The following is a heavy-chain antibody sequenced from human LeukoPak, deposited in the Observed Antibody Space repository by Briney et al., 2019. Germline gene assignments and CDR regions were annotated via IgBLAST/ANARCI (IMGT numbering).Heavy chain of an antibody. D-gene: IGHD3-10*01. CDR1: GFTFSSYV. Sequence: GGSLRLSCAASGFTFSSYVMHWVRQAPGKGLEWVAIISYDGSNEYYADSVKGRFTISRDNSKNTLYLQMNSLRAEDTAVYYCAKELGGGFDVLLWFGEMDYWGQGTLVTVSS. CDR3: AKELGGGFDVLLWFGEMDY. J-gene: IGHJ4*02. V-gene: IGHV3-30*04. CDR2: ISYDGSNE.